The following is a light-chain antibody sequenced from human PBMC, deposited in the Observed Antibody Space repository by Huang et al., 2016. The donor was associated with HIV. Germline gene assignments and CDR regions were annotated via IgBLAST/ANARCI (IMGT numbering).Light chain of an antibody. Sequence: DIQMTQSPSSLSAYVGDRVTITCRASQGISNSLAWYQQKPGKVPKLLVYIASRLESGVPSRFSGSGSETDFTLTISSLQPEDSATYYCQQYFSPLRTFGQGTKVEIK. V-gene: IGKV1-NL1*01. CDR3: QQYFSPLRT. CDR2: IAS. J-gene: IGKJ1*01. CDR1: QGISNS.